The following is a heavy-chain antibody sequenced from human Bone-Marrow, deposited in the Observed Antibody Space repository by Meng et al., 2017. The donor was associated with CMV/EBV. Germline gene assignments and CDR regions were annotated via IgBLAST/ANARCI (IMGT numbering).Heavy chain of an antibody. CDR1: GGSVSSGSYY. CDR2: IYYSGST. V-gene: IGHV4-61*01. D-gene: IGHD2-2*02. CDR3: AYQLLYSGYFDL. Sequence: TVSGGSVSSGSYYWSWIRQPPGKGLEWIGYIYYSGSTNYNPSLKSRVTISVDTSKNQFSLKLSSVTAADTAVYYCAYQLLYSGYFDLWGRGTLVTVS. J-gene: IGHJ2*01.